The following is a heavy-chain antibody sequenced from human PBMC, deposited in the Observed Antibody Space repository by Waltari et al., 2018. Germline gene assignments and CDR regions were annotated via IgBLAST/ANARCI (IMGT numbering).Heavy chain of an antibody. CDR1: GFSFSSYE. V-gene: IGHV3-48*03. CDR2: ISDSDNSK. CDR3: VRDGLGSGRTRVDV. J-gene: IGHJ6*02. D-gene: IGHD2-2*01. Sequence: QLVESGGGLVQPGGSLRLACAASGFSFSSYEMNWVRQAPGRGLEGMSDISDSDNSKFYAESVKGRVIVSRDNAKNSLHLEMNSLRVEDTATYYCVRDGLGSGRTRVDVWGQGTTVIVSS.